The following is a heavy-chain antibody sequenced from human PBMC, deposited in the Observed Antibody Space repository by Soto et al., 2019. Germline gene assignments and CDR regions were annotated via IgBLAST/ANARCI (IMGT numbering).Heavy chain of an antibody. D-gene: IGHD5-12*01. Sequence: PSETLSLTCAVSSGSISSSNWWSWVRQPPGKGLEWIGEIYHSGSTNYNPSLKSRVTISVDKSKNQFSLKLSSVTAADTAVYYCARYVQGDSGWSNWFDPWGQGTLVTVSS. CDR3: ARYVQGDSGWSNWFDP. CDR2: IYHSGST. V-gene: IGHV4-4*02. CDR1: SGSISSSNW. J-gene: IGHJ5*02.